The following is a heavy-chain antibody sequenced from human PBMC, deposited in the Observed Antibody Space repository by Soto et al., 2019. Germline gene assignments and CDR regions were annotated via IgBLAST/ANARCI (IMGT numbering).Heavy chain of an antibody. D-gene: IGHD1-26*01. V-gene: IGHV3-15*07. CDR2: IKSKTDGGTT. CDR3: TTDLLNGSYSQRYYYYGMDV. CDR1: GFTFSNAW. Sequence: GGSLRLSCAASGFTFSNAWMNWVRQAPGKGLEWVGRIKSKTDGGTTDYAAPVKGRFTISRDDSKNTLYLQMNSLKTEDTAVYYCTTDLLNGSYSQRYYYYGMDVWGQGTTVTVSS. J-gene: IGHJ6*02.